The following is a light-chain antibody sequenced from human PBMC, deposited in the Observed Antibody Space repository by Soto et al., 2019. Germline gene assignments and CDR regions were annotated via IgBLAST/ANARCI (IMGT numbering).Light chain of an antibody. V-gene: IGKV3-15*01. CDR2: GAS. J-gene: IGKJ3*01. CDR3: QQRSDFFT. Sequence: EIVMTQSPATLSVSPGERATLSCRASQSVSSNLAWYQHNPGQAPRLLINGASTRAIGIPARFSGSGSGTDFTLTISSLEPEDFAVYYCQQRSDFFTFGPGTKVDLK. CDR1: QSVSSN.